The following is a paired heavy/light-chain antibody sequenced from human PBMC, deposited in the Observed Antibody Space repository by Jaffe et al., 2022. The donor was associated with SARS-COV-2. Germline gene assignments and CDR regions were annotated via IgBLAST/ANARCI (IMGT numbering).Heavy chain of an antibody. CDR2: IYHSGST. J-gene: IGHJ5*02. V-gene: IGHV4-30-2*01. CDR1: GGSISSGGYS. D-gene: IGHD3-22*01. CDR3: ARGGAITMIVRWPFDP. Sequence: QLQLQESGSGLVKPSQTLSLTCAVSGGSISSGGYSWSWIRQPPGKGLEWIGYIYHSGSTYYNPSLKSRVTISVDRSKNQFSLKLSSVTAADTAVYYCARGGAITMIVRWPFDPWGQGTLVTVSS.
Light chain of an antibody. CDR2: KAS. CDR3: QQYNSYPWT. J-gene: IGKJ2*02. V-gene: IGKV1-5*03. Sequence: DIQMTQSPSTLSASVGDRVTITCRASQSISSWLAWYQQKPGKAPKLLIYKASSLESGVPSRFSGSGSGTEFTLTISSLQPDDFATYYCQQYNSYPWTFGQGTKLEIK. CDR1: QSISSW.